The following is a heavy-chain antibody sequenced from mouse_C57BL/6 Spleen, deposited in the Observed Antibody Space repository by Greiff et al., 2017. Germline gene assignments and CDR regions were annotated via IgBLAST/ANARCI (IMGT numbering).Heavy chain of an antibody. CDR3: ARDGDYYGSSPMDY. CDR1: GFTFSSYA. V-gene: IGHV5-4*01. CDR2: ISDGGSYT. J-gene: IGHJ4*01. Sequence: EVHLVESGGGLVKPGGSLKLSCAASGFTFSSYAMSWVRQTPEKRLEWVATISDGGSYTYYPDNVKGRVTISRDNAKNNLYLQMSHLKSEDTAMYYCARDGDYYGSSPMDYWGQGTSVTVSS. D-gene: IGHD1-1*01.